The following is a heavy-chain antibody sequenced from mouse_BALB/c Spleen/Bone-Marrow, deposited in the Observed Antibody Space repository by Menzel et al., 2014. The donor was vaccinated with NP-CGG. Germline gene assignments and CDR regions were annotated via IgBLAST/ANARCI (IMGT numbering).Heavy chain of an antibody. V-gene: IGHV5-17*02. D-gene: IGHD1-2*01. CDR3: VRDYDYGAMDY. Sequence: DVQLAESGAGLVQPGGSRKLSCAASGFTFSSFGMHWVRQAPEKGLEWVAYISSGSSTTYYADTVKGRFTISRDNSKNTLFLQMTSLRSEDTAVYYCVRDYDYGAMDYWGQGTSLTVSS. J-gene: IGHJ4*01. CDR1: GFTFSSFG. CDR2: ISSGSSTT.